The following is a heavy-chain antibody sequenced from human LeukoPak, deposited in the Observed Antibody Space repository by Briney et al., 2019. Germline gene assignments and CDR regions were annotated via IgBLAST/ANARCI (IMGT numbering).Heavy chain of an antibody. CDR3: LRVAGGPDF. D-gene: IGHD6-19*01. CDR1: GYTFISYD. V-gene: IGHV1-8*01. Sequence: ASVKVSCKPSGYTFISYDINWVRQAPGQGLEWMGWMNPNSANTGYAEKFQDRVTMTRNTSISTAYMELRGLTAEDTATYYCLRVAGGPDFWGQGTPVTVTS. CDR2: MNPNSANT. J-gene: IGHJ4*02.